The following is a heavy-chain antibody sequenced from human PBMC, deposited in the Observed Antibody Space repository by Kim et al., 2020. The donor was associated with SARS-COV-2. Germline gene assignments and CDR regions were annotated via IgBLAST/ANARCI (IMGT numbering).Heavy chain of an antibody. J-gene: IGHJ4*02. Sequence: GGSLRLSCAASGFTFSSYAMHWVRQAPGKGLEWVAVISYDGSNKYYADSVKGRFTISRDNSKNTLYLQMNSLRAEDTAVYYCARDPYYYDSSGYYGGLDYWGQGTLVTVSS. D-gene: IGHD3-22*01. CDR2: ISYDGSNK. V-gene: IGHV3-30*04. CDR3: ARDPYYYDSSGYYGGLDY. CDR1: GFTFSSYA.